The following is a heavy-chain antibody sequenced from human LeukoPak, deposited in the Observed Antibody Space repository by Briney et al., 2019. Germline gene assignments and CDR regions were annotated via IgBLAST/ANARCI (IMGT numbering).Heavy chain of an antibody. Sequence: GGSLRLSCAASGFTFSSYSMNWVRQAPGKGLEWVSDISSSSSTIYYADSVKGRFTISRDNAKNSLYLQMNSLRAEDTAVYYCARPNYDFWSGYYIYWGQGTLVTVSS. V-gene: IGHV3-48*01. CDR2: ISSSSSTI. CDR3: ARPNYDFWSGYYIY. D-gene: IGHD3-3*01. CDR1: GFTFSSYS. J-gene: IGHJ4*02.